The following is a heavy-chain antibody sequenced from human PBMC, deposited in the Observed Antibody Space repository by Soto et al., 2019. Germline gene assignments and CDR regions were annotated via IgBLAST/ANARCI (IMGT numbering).Heavy chain of an antibody. J-gene: IGHJ5*02. CDR2: ISAYNGNT. D-gene: IGHD2-2*01. CDR1: GYTFNSYG. CDR3: ERDLEYQPQYP. Sequence: ASVKVSCKASGYTFNSYGISWVRQAPGQGLEWMGWISAYNGNTNYAQKVQGRVTMTTDTSTSTAYMELRSLRSDDTAVYYCERDLEYQPQYPWGQGTLVTVSS. V-gene: IGHV1-18*04.